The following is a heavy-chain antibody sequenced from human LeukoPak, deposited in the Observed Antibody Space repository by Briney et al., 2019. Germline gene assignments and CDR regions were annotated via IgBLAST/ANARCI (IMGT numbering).Heavy chain of an antibody. CDR1: GGSFSDYY. J-gene: IGHJ5*02. D-gene: IGHD3-10*01. V-gene: IGHV4-34*01. Sequence: SETLSLTCAVYGGSFSDYYWTWIRQPPGKGLEWIGEIYHSGSTNYKPSLKSRVTISVDTSKNQFSLKLSSVTAADTAVYYCARGGYYGLGNDFRFDPWGQGTLVTVSS. CDR3: ARGGYYGLGNDFRFDP. CDR2: IYHSGST.